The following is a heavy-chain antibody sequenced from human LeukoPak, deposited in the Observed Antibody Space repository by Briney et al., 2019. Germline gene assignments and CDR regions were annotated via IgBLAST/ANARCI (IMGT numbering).Heavy chain of an antibody. CDR3: AREEQWLYYFDY. Sequence: PGGSLRLSCAASGFTFSNAWMSWVRQAPGKGLEWVAVISYDGSNKYYADSVKGRFTISRDNSKNTLYLQMNSLRAEDTAVYYCAREEQWLYYFDYWGQGTLVTVSS. D-gene: IGHD6-19*01. J-gene: IGHJ4*02. CDR1: GFTFSNAW. V-gene: IGHV3-30*03. CDR2: ISYDGSNK.